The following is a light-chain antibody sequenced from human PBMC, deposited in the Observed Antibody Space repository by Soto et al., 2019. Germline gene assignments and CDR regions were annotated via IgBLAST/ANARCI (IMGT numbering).Light chain of an antibody. Sequence: EVVMTQSPATLSVSPGDRATLSCRASQSVDTNVVWYQQKPGQPPRLLVHSASIRATGVPARFTGIGSGTDFNPTISGLQSDDFAIYYCQQYYNWPPYTFGQGTRLQIK. CDR1: QSVDTN. V-gene: IGKV3-15*01. CDR3: QQYYNWPPYT. CDR2: SAS. J-gene: IGKJ2*01.